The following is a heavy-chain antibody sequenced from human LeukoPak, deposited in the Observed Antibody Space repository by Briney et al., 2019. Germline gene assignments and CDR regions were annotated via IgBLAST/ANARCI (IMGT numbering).Heavy chain of an antibody. CDR1: GFTFSNYA. CDR2: ISSDGSNK. V-gene: IGHV3-30-3*01. J-gene: IGHJ4*02. CDR3: ARGDGYMIRD. Sequence: GGSLRLSCAASGFTFSNYAMHWVRLAPGKGLEWVAVISSDGSNKYYADSVKGRFTISRDNSKNTLFLQMNSLRVEDTAVYYCARGDGYMIRDWGQGTLVTVSS. D-gene: IGHD5-24*01.